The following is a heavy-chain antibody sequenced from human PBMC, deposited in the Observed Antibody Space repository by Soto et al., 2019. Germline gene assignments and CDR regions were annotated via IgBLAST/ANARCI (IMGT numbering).Heavy chain of an antibody. J-gene: IGHJ6*02. Sequence: SETLSLTCTVSGGSISSGGYYWSWIRQHPGKGLEWIGYIYYSGSTYYNPSLKSRVTISVDTSKNQFSLKLSSVTAADTAVYYRARGIEGWYQGRYYYGMDVWGQGTTVTVSS. CDR1: GGSISSGGYY. CDR3: ARGIEGWYQGRYYYGMDV. D-gene: IGHD6-19*01. V-gene: IGHV4-31*03. CDR2: IYYSGST.